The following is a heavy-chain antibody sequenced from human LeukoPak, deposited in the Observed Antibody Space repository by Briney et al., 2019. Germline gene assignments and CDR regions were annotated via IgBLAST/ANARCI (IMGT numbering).Heavy chain of an antibody. J-gene: IGHJ6*03. D-gene: IGHD1-26*01. V-gene: IGHV3-7*03. CDR2: IKQDGSEK. Sequence: GGSLRLSCAASGFTFSSYWMSWVRQAPGKGLDWVANIKQDGSEKYYVDSVKGRFTISRDNAKNSLYLQMNSLKTEDTAVYYCTRGTEWEPDYYYMDVWGKGTTVTVSS. CDR1: GFTFSSYW. CDR3: TRGTEWEPDYYYMDV.